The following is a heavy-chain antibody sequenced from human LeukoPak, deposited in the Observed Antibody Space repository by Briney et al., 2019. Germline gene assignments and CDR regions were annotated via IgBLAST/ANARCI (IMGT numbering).Heavy chain of an antibody. D-gene: IGHD3-16*01. CDR2: ISSRSTYI. Sequence: PGGSLRLSCAASGFTFSNYSMNWVRQAPGKGLEWVSSISSRSTYIYHADSVKGRFTISRDNAKNSLFLQMNSLRAEDTAVYFCARGTPRYGNYYYYYMDVWGKGTTVTVSS. V-gene: IGHV3-21*01. CDR1: GFTFSNYS. CDR3: ARGTPRYGNYYYYYMDV. J-gene: IGHJ6*03.